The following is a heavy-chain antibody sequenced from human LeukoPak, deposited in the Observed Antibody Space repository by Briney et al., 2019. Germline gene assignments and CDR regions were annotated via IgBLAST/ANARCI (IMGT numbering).Heavy chain of an antibody. Sequence: GASVKVSCKASGYTFTSYDINWVRQATGQGLEWMGWMNPNSGNTSYAQKFQGRVTMTRNTSISTAYMELSSLRSEDTAVYYCARASSSWYVYWGQGTLVTVSS. CDR1: GYTFTSYD. CDR2: MNPNSGNT. J-gene: IGHJ4*02. V-gene: IGHV1-8*01. CDR3: ARASSSWYVY. D-gene: IGHD6-13*01.